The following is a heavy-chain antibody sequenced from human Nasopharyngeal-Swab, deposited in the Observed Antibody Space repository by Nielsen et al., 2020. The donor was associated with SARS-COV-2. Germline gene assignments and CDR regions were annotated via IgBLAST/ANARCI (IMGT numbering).Heavy chain of an antibody. V-gene: IGHV1-18*01. CDR2: ISTYSGKT. J-gene: IGHJ4*02. CDR1: GYNFTIYG. Sequence: ASVKVSCKAPGYNFTIYGFTWVRQAPGQGLEWMGWISTYSGKTKNAQKFQDRVTLTTDTSSNTAYMELRSLKSDDAAVYYCARASFDYWGQGTLVTVSS. CDR3: ARASFDY.